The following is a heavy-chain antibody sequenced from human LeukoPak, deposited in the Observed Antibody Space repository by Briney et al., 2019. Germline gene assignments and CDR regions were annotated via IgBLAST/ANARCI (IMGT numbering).Heavy chain of an antibody. CDR2: IYPGDSDT. Sequence: GKSLKISCKGSGYIFISYWIGWGRQLPGKGLEWMGIIYPGDSDTRYSPSFQGQVTISADKSISTAYLQWSSLKASDTAMYYCAREGLQLWFPHFDYWGQGTLVTVSS. CDR1: GYIFISYW. D-gene: IGHD5-18*01. CDR3: AREGLQLWFPHFDY. V-gene: IGHV5-51*01. J-gene: IGHJ4*02.